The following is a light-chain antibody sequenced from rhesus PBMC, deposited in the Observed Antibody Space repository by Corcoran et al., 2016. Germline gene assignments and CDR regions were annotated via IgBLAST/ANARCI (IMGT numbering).Light chain of an antibody. CDR3: QQHNSHPWT. Sequence: DIQMTQSPSSFSASVGDRVTITCRASQTISSYLAWFQQKPGKVPKLLLYAASSLETGVPSGFSGSGSGTDFTLTISSLQPEDFATYYCQQHNSHPWTFGQGTKVEIK. V-gene: IGKV1-44*01. CDR2: AAS. J-gene: IGKJ1*01. CDR1: QTISSY.